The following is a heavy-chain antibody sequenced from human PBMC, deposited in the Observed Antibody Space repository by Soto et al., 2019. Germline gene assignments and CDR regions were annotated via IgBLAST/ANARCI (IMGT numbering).Heavy chain of an antibody. J-gene: IGHJ4*02. CDR2: IYYSGST. CDR3: ARDGHGSSGWKYFDY. D-gene: IGHD6-19*01. Sequence: PSETLSLTCTVSGGSISSDYWSWIRQPPGKGLEWIGYIYYSGSTNYNPSLKSRVTISVDTSKNQFSLKLSSVTAADTAVYYCARDGHGSSGWKYFDYWGQGTLVTVSS. V-gene: IGHV4-59*01. CDR1: GGSISSDY.